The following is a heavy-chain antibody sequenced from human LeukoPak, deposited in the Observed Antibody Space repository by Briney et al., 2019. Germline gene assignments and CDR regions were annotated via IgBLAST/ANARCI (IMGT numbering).Heavy chain of an antibody. CDR3: DRGQGYYYYMDV. J-gene: IGHJ6*03. D-gene: IGHD3-10*01. Sequence: SETLSLTCTVSGGSISSSSYYWGWIRQPPGKGLEWIGSIYYSGSTYYNPSLKSRVTISVDTSKNQFSLKLSSVTAADTAVYYCDRGQGYYYYMDVWGKGTTVTISS. V-gene: IGHV4-39*01. CDR1: GGSISSSSYY. CDR2: IYYSGST.